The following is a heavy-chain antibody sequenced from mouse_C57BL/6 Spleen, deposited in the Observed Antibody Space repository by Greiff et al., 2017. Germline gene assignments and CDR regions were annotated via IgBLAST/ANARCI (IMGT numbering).Heavy chain of an antibody. J-gene: IGHJ4*01. CDR1: GYTFTDSY. CDR2: IYPGSGNT. V-gene: IGHV1-76*01. CDR3: AIEPITTVVADYAMDY. D-gene: IGHD1-1*01. Sequence: QVQLKESGAELVRPGASVKLSCKASGYTFTDSYINWVKQRPGQGLEWIARIYPGSGNTYYNEKFKGKAKLTAEKSSSTAYMQLSSLTSEDSAVYFCAIEPITTVVADYAMDYWGQGTSVTVSS.